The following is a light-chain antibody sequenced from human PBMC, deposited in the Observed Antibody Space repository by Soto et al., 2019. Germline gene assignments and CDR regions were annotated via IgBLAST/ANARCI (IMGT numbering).Light chain of an antibody. CDR2: DVS. CDR3: SSYTPSSTYV. Sequence: QSALTQPASVSGSPGQSITISCTGTSSDVGGYNYVSWYQQYPDKAPKLMIYDVSSRPSGVSNRFSGSKSGNTASLTISGLQAEDEADYHCSSYTPSSTYVFGTGTKLTVL. J-gene: IGLJ1*01. CDR1: SSDVGGYNY. V-gene: IGLV2-14*03.